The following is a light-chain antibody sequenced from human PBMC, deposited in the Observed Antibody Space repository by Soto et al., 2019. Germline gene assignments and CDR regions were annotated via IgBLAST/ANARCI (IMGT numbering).Light chain of an antibody. Sequence: DIQMTQSPSSLSASVGDRVTNTCRASQGIKNYLAWYQQKTGKVPKLLIFAASTLQSGVPFRFSGSGSGTDFTLTISSLQPEDVATYYCQKYDSVPLTFGGGTRVELK. CDR2: AAS. CDR1: QGIKNY. J-gene: IGKJ4*01. V-gene: IGKV1-27*01. CDR3: QKYDSVPLT.